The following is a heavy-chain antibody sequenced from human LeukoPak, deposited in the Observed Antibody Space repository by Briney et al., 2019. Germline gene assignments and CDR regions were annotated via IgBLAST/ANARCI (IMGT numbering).Heavy chain of an antibody. CDR2: ISSDGDNK. V-gene: IGHV3-30*18. D-gene: IGHD3-22*01. CDR3: AKAFYDRSSYPPSWYFDL. Sequence: GGSLRLSCAASGFTFSNYGMHWARQAPGKGLEWVALISSDGDNKYYANSVKGRFTISRDNSKNTLSLQMNSLIAEDTAVYYCAKAFYDRSSYPPSWYFDLWGRGTLVTVSS. J-gene: IGHJ2*01. CDR1: GFTFSNYG.